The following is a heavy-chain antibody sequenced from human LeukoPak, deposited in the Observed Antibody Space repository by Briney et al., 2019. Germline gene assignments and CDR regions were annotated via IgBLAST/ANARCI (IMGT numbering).Heavy chain of an antibody. CDR2: NNPNSGGT. D-gene: IGHD2-15*01. J-gene: IGHJ4*02. CDR3: ARSPRYCSGGSCHYYFDY. V-gene: IGHV1-2*02. Sequence: ASVKVSCKASGYTFTGYYIHWVRQAPGQGLEWMGWNNPNSGGTFYAQKFQGRVSMTRGTSISTAYMELNRLRSEDTAVYYCARSPRYCSGGSCHYYFDYWGQGTLVTVSS. CDR1: GYTFTGYY.